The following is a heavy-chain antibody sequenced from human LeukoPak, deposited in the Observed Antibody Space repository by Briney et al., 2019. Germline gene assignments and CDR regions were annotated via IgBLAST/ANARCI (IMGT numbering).Heavy chain of an antibody. CDR3: AKERLLTIFGVVANDAFDI. CDR1: GFTFGDYG. D-gene: IGHD3-3*01. CDR2: INWNGGRT. V-gene: IGHV3-20*04. J-gene: IGHJ3*02. Sequence: PGGSLRLSCAASGFTFGDYGMTWVRQAPGKGLEWVSYINWNGGRTGYADSVKGRFTISRDNSKNTLYLQMNSLRAEDTAVYYCAKERLLTIFGVVANDAFDIWGQGTMVTVSS.